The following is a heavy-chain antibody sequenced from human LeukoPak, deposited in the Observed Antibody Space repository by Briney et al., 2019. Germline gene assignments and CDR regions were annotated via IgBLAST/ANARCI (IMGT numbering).Heavy chain of an antibody. V-gene: IGHV1-18*01. CDR1: GYTFTSYG. D-gene: IGHD3-3*01. J-gene: IGHJ4*02. Sequence: GASVKVSCXASGYTFTSYGISWVRQAPGQGLEWMGWISAYNGNTNYAQKLQGRVTMTTDTSTSTAYMELRSLRSDDTAVYYCARDSIFGVVNVPDYWGQGTLVTVSS. CDR3: ARDSIFGVVNVPDY. CDR2: ISAYNGNT.